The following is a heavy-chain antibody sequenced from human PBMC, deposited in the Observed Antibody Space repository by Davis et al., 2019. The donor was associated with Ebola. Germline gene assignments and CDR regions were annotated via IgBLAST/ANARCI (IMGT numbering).Heavy chain of an antibody. J-gene: IGHJ4*02. D-gene: IGHD3-3*01. CDR1: VITFSSYA. CDR2: ISSSSSTI. V-gene: IGHV3-23*01. Sequence: GESLKISCTDSVITFSSYAMTWVRQAPGKGLEWVSYISSSSSTIYYADSVKGRFTISRDNSKNTLYLQMNNLRAEDTAVYYCAKSDFWSDYYLRLGFDYWGQGTLVTVSS. CDR3: AKSDFWSDYYLRLGFDY.